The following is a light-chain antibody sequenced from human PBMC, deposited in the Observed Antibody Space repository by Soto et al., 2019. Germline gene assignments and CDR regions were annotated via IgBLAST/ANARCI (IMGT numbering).Light chain of an antibody. CDR3: ETWDINTHVV. J-gene: IGLJ2*01. V-gene: IGLV4-60*02. CDR2: LEGSGSY. Sequence: QSVLTQSSSASASLGPSVKLTCTLSSWHSSYIIAWHQQQPGKAPRYLMKLEGSGSYNKGSGVPDRFSGSSSGADRYLTISNLQFEDEADYYCETWDINTHVVFGGGTKLTVL. CDR1: SWHSSYI.